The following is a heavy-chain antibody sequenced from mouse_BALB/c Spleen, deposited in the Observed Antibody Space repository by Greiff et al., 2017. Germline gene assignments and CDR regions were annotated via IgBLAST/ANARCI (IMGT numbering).Heavy chain of an antibody. Sequence: QVHVKQSGAELVRPGVSVKISCKGSGYTFTDYAMHWVKQSHAKSLEWIGVISTYYGDASYNQKFKGKATMTVDKSSSTAYMELARLTSEDSAIYYCASGTARATGFAYWGQGTLVTVSA. CDR3: ASGTARATGFAY. V-gene: IGHV1S137*01. CDR2: ISTYYGDA. J-gene: IGHJ3*01. CDR1: GYTFTDYA. D-gene: IGHD3-2*01.